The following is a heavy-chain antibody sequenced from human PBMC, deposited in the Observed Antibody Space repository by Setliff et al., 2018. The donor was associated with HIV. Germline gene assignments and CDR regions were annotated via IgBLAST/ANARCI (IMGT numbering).Heavy chain of an antibody. V-gene: IGHV4-34*01. CDR1: GGSLSSYY. Sequence: PSETLSLTCVAYGGSLSSYYWNWIRQTPGKGLEWIGEIHPTGHINYNPSYKSRVTVSLDTSKIQFPLKLNSVTAADTAVYYCARGEACGGGCHYAFELWGQGTMVTVSS. CDR2: IHPTGHI. D-gene: IGHD2-21*02. J-gene: IGHJ3*01. CDR3: ARGEACGGGCHYAFEL.